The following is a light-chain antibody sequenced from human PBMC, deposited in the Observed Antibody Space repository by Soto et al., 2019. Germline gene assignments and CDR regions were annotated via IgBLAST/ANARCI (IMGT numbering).Light chain of an antibody. Sequence: EIVLIQSPATLSLSPGERATLSCRASQSVGSYLAWYQHKPGQAPRLLISDASNRATGIPARFSGSGSETDFTLTISSLQPEDFATYYCQQSYSSPLTFGGGTKVEIK. CDR1: QSVGSY. CDR2: DAS. V-gene: IGKV3-11*01. J-gene: IGKJ4*01. CDR3: QQSYSSPLT.